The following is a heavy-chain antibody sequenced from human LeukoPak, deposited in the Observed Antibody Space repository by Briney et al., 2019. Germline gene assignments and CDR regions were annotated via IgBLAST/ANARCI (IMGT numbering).Heavy chain of an antibody. CDR1: NYSISTDYY. D-gene: IGHD3-10*01. CDR2: MYHSGST. CDR3: ARGGTMVRGVMFPFDY. J-gene: IGHJ4*02. Sequence: SETLSLTCTVSNYSISTDYYWGWIRQPPGKGLEWIGTMYHSGSTYYNPSLKSRVTISVDTSKNQFSLKLSSVTAADTAVYYCARGGTMVRGVMFPFDYWGQGTLVTVSS. V-gene: IGHV4-38-2*02.